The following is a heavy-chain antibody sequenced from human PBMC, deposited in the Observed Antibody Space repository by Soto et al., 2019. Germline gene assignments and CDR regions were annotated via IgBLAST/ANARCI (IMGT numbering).Heavy chain of an antibody. Sequence: EVQLVESGGGSVQPGRSLRLSCAASGFTFKNYAMHWVRQAPEKGLEWVSGISWNSGSIGYADSVKGRFTISRDNANNSLYLQMNSLRAEDTALYYCAIFRTATTPFDYWGQGTLVTVSS. CDR2: ISWNSGSI. D-gene: IGHD4-17*01. J-gene: IGHJ4*02. CDR1: GFTFKNYA. V-gene: IGHV3-9*01. CDR3: AIFRTATTPFDY.